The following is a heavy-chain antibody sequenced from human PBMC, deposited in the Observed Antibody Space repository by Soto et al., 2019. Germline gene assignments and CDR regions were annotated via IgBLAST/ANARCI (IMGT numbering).Heavy chain of an antibody. Sequence: GGSLRLSCAASGFTFSSYAMHWVRQAPGKGLEWVAVISYDGSNKYYADSVKGRFTISRDNSKNTLYLQMNSLRAEDTAVYYCAREGGEDKDIVVVPAGAFDIWGQGTMVTVSS. CDR3: AREGGEDKDIVVVPAGAFDI. D-gene: IGHD2-2*01. V-gene: IGHV3-30-3*01. CDR2: ISYDGSNK. J-gene: IGHJ3*02. CDR1: GFTFSSYA.